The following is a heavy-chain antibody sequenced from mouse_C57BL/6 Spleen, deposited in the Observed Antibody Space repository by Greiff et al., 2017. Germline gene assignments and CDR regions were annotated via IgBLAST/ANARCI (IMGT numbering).Heavy chain of an antibody. J-gene: IGHJ1*03. D-gene: IGHD1-1*02. CDR3: TRGVGWYFNV. Sequence: QVQLQQSGAELVRPGASVTLSCKASGYTFTDYEMHWVKQTPVHGLEWIGAIDPETGGTAYNQKFKGKAILTADKSSSTAYMALRSLTSEVSAVYYCTRGVGWYFNVWGTGTTVTVSS. CDR2: IDPETGGT. CDR1: GYTFTDYE. V-gene: IGHV1-15*01.